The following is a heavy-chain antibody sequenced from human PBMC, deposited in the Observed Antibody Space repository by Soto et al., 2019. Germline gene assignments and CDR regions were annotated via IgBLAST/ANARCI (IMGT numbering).Heavy chain of an antibody. V-gene: IGHV1-2*04. CDR3: ARDLLPIPRNSSGRDAFDI. CDR1: GYTFTGYY. J-gene: IGHJ3*02. D-gene: IGHD3-22*01. CDR2: INPNSGGT. Sequence: ASVKVSCKASGYTFTGYYMHWVRQAPGQGLEWMGWINPNSGGTNYAQKFQGWVTMTRDTSISTAYMELSRLRSDDTAVYYCARDLLPIPRNSSGRDAFDIWGKGTMVTVSS.